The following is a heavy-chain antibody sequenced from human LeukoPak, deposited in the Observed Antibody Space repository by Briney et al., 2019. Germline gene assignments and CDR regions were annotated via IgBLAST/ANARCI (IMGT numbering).Heavy chain of an antibody. V-gene: IGHV4-61*01. D-gene: IGHD3-22*01. CDR1: GGFVSSGSYY. J-gene: IGHJ4*02. CDR2: IYYSGST. CDR3: ARGGSYYYDSSGH. Sequence: PSETLSLTCAASGGFVSSGSYYWSWIRQPPGKGLEWIGYIYYSGSTNYNPSLKSRVTISVDTSKNQFSLKLSSVTAADTAVYYCARGGSYYYDSSGHWGQGTLVTVSS.